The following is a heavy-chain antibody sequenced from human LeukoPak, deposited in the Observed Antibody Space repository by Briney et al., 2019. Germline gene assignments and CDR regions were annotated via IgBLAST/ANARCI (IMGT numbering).Heavy chain of an antibody. V-gene: IGHV4-38-2*02. Sequence: SETLSLTCTVSGYSISSGYYWGWIRQPPGKGLEWIGSIYHSGSTYYNPSLKSRVTISVDTSKNQFSLKLSSVTAADTAVYYCARDPYSGYYGDYYYYYMDVWGKGTTVTISS. D-gene: IGHD5-12*01. CDR3: ARDPYSGYYGDYYYYYMDV. CDR1: GYSISSGYY. CDR2: IYHSGST. J-gene: IGHJ6*03.